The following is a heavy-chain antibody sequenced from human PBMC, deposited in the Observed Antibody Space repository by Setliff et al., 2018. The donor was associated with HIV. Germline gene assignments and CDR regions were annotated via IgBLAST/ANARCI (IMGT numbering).Heavy chain of an antibody. CDR2: IYTSGST. J-gene: IGHJ6*02. V-gene: IGHV4-61*02. Sequence: SETLSLTCTVSGGSISSGTYYWSWIRQPAGKGLEWIWRIYTSGSTNYSPSLKTRVTLSVDTSKNQFSLRLSSVTAADTAVYYCARGYSGHGMDVWGQGTTVTVSS. CDR3: ARGYSGHGMDV. D-gene: IGHD1-26*01. CDR1: GGSISSGTYY.